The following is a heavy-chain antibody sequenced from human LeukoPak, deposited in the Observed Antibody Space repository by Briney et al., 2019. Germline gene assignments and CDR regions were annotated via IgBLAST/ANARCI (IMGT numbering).Heavy chain of an antibody. CDR3: ARRCGGDCYSFDI. D-gene: IGHD2-21*02. CDR2: IYYSGST. CDR1: GGSISSYY. Sequence: SETLSLTCTVSGGSISSYYWSWIRQPPGKGLEWIGYIYYSGSTNYNPSLKSRVTISVDTSKNQFSPKLSSVTAADTAVYYCARRCGGDCYSFDIWGQGTMVTVSS. V-gene: IGHV4-59*08. J-gene: IGHJ3*02.